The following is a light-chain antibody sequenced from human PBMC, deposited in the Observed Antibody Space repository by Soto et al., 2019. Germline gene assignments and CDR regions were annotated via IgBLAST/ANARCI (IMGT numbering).Light chain of an antibody. CDR2: AAS. CDR3: QQYNNWPPQT. V-gene: IGKV3-15*01. J-gene: IGKJ1*01. CDR1: QSIGSN. Sequence: MTQSPSTLSASVGDPVTVTCRASQSIGSNLAWYQQKPGQAPRLLIYAASIRATDFPARFSGSGYGTEFTLTIRGLLPADFAVSFCQQYNNWPPQTFGHGTKVDIK.